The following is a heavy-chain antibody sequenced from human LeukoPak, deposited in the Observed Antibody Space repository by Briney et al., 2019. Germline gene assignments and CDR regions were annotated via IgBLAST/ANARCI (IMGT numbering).Heavy chain of an antibody. J-gene: IGHJ4*02. CDR1: GFTFSSYA. D-gene: IGHD3-22*01. Sequence: PGGSLRLSCAASGFTFSSYAMSWVRQAPGKGLEWVSAISGSGGSTYYADSVKGRFTISRDNSKNTLYLQMNSLRAEDTAVYYCANIIGRRYYDSSRGYWGQGTLVTVSS. CDR3: ANIIGRRYYDSSRGY. V-gene: IGHV3-23*01. CDR2: ISGSGGST.